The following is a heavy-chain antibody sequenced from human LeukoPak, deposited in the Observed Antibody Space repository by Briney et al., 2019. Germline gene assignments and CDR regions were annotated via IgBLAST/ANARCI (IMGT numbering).Heavy chain of an antibody. CDR3: ARRHGRCSDGSCYYPDY. D-gene: IGHD2-15*01. J-gene: IGHJ4*02. CDR2: MNPNSGNT. V-gene: IGHV1-8*01. CDR1: GYTFTSYD. Sequence: WASVKVSCKASGYTFTSYDITWARQATGQGLEWMGWMNPNSGNTGYAQKFQGRVTMTRNSSITTAYMELSSLRSEDTAVYYCARRHGRCSDGSCYYPDYWGQGTLVTVSS.